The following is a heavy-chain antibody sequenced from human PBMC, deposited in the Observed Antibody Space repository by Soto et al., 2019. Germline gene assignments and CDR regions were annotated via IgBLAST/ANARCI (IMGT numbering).Heavy chain of an antibody. CDR2: SYHSGSS. D-gene: IGHD3-9*01. CDR1: GGSINSAGNS. Sequence: QLQLQESGPGLVEPSQTLSLTCTVSGGSINSAGNSWGWVRQSPGKGLEWIGYSYHSGSSYYNRSPQSRVTISVDRSMAQFSLTLTSVTAADTAVYFCARARYYDWCFDLWGLRTPVTVSS. J-gene: IGHJ4*02. CDR3: ARARYYDWCFDL. V-gene: IGHV4-30-2*06.